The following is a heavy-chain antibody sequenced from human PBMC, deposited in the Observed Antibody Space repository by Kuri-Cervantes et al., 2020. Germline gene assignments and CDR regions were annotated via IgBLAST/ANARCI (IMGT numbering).Heavy chain of an antibody. CDR2: MNTYNGNT. V-gene: IGHV1-18*01. D-gene: IGHD3-22*01. CDR1: GYNFINYG. J-gene: IGHJ4*02. Sequence: ASVKVSCKASGYNFINYGISWVRHARGQGLEWMGWMNTYNGNTNYGQKFQGRITMTTDTSTSTAFMELSSLRSDDTAVYYCARGNREGDYYDSSGYYAFDYWGQGTLVTVSS. CDR3: ARGNREGDYYDSSGYYAFDY.